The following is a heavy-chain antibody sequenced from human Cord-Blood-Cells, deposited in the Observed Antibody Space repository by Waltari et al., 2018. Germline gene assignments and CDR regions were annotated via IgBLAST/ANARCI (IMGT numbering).Heavy chain of an antibody. CDR2: ISSSSSYI. CDR1: GFTFSSYS. CDR3: ARGTEGVMGAFDI. Sequence: EVQLVESGGGLVKPGGSLRLSCAASGFTFSSYSMNWVGQAPGKGLEWVSSISSSSSYIYYADSVKGRFTISRDNAKNSLYLQMNSLRAEDTAVYYCARGTEGVMGAFDIWGQGTMVTVSS. J-gene: IGHJ3*02. D-gene: IGHD1-26*01. V-gene: IGHV3-21*01.